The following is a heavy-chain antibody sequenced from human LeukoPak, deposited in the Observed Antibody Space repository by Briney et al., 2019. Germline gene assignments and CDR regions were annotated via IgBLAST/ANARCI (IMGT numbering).Heavy chain of an antibody. CDR2: IYYSGST. CDR1: GGSISYYY. Sequence: SETLSLTCTVSGGSISYYYWSWIRQPPGKGLEWIGYIYYSGSTNYNSSFKSRVTISIDTSKNQFSLRLSSVTAADTAVYYCARDLYSSRTNDAFVIWGQGKMVTVSS. D-gene: IGHD6-13*01. J-gene: IGHJ3*02. V-gene: IGHV4-59*12. CDR3: ARDLYSSRTNDAFVI.